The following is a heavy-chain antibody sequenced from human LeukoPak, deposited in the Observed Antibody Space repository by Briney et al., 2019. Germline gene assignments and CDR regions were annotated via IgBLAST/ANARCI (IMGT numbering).Heavy chain of an antibody. V-gene: IGHV1-8*01. CDR2: MNPNSGNT. D-gene: IGHD3-10*01. Sequence: ASVKVSCKASGYTFTSYDINWVRQATGQGLEWMGWMNPNSGNTGYAQKFQGRVTMTRDTSTSTVYMELSSLRSEDTAVYYCARVSPGIDSFDYWGQGTLVTVSS. CDR1: GYTFTSYD. CDR3: ARVSPGIDSFDY. J-gene: IGHJ4*02.